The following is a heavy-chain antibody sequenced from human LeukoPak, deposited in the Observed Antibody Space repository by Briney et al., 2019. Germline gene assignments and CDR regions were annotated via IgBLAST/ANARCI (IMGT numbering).Heavy chain of an antibody. J-gene: IGHJ6*02. CDR3: ARDVVLEKLLLTYGMDV. Sequence: GASVKVSCKASGYTFTSYGISWVRQAPGQGLEWMGWISAYNGNTNYAQKLQGRVTMTTDTSTSTAYMELRSLRSDDTAVYYCARDVVLEKLLLTYGMDVWGQGTTVTVSS. V-gene: IGHV1-18*01. CDR2: ISAYNGNT. D-gene: IGHD2-15*01. CDR1: GYTFTSYG.